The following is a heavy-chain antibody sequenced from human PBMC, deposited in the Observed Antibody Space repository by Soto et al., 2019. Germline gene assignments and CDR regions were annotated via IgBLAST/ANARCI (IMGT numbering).Heavy chain of an antibody. J-gene: IGHJ4*02. CDR3: ARGDYFDRRFDY. Sequence: GGSLRLSCAVSGFTFSSYWMSWVRQAPGKGLEWVATIKQDESEKYYVDSVKGRFTVSRDNAENSLYLQMNSLRVEDTAVYYCARGDYFDRRFDYWGQGTLVTVSS. V-gene: IGHV3-7*03. D-gene: IGHD3-22*01. CDR1: GFTFSSYW. CDR2: IKQDESEK.